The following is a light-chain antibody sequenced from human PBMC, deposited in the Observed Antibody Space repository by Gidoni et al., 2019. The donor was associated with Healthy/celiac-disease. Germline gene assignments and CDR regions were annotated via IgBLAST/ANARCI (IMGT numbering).Light chain of an antibody. CDR2: DAS. CDR1: QSVSSY. Sequence: EIVLTQSPATLSLSPGERATLSCRASQSVSSYLAWYQQKPGQAPRLLIYDASNRATPLPARFSGSGSGTDFTLTISSLEPEDFAVYYCQQRSNWLYTFGQGTKLEIK. CDR3: QQRSNWLYT. J-gene: IGKJ2*01. V-gene: IGKV3-11*01.